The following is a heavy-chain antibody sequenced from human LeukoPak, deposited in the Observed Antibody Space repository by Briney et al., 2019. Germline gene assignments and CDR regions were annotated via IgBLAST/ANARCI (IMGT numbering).Heavy chain of an antibody. Sequence: ASVKVSCKASGYTFTSYYMHWVRQAPGQGLEWMGIINPSGGSTSYAQKFQGRVTMTRDTSTSTVYMELSSLRSEDTAVYYCAREVYVVVPAAGRGVYNYGMDVWGQGTTVTVSS. CDR1: GYTFTSYY. CDR2: INPSGGST. D-gene: IGHD2-2*01. V-gene: IGHV1-46*01. J-gene: IGHJ6*02. CDR3: AREVYVVVPAAGRGVYNYGMDV.